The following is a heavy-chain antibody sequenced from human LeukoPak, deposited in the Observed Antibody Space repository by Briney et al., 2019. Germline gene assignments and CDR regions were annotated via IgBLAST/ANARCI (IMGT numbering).Heavy chain of an antibody. CDR3: AKDEVLWFGERAFDI. Sequence: GGSLRLSCAASGFTLSSYAMNWVRQAPGKGLDWVSVISTSGGTTYYADSVKGRFTISRENSKNTLCLQMNSLSVEDTAVYYCAKDEVLWFGERAFDIWGQGTMVTVSS. D-gene: IGHD3-10*01. V-gene: IGHV3-23*01. CDR1: GFTLSSYA. CDR2: ISTSGGTT. J-gene: IGHJ3*02.